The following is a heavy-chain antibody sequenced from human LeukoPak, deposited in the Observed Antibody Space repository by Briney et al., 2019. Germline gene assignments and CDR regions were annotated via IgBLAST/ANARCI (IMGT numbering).Heavy chain of an antibody. V-gene: IGHV4-59*12. D-gene: IGHD3-16*01. CDR1: GGSISSNY. CDR3: ARVAWGPFDY. J-gene: IGHJ4*02. CDR2: IYYSGST. Sequence: SETLSLTCTVSGGSISSNYWSWIRQPPGKGLEWIGYIYYSGSTNYNPSLKSRVTISVDTSKNQFSLKLSSVTAADTAVYYCARVAWGPFDYWGQGTLVTVSS.